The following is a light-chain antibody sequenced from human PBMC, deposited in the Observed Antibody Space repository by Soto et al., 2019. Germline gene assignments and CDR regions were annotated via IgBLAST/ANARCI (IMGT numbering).Light chain of an antibody. J-gene: IGKJ1*01. V-gene: IGKV3-15*01. CDR3: QQYSNWPSWT. CDR2: GAS. CDR1: QSVSNF. Sequence: EEVITQSPATLSMSPGERATLSCRASQSVSNFLAWYQQKPGQTPRLLIYGASTSATGIPARFSGSGSGTEFTLTISSLQSEDFAVYYCQQYSNWPSWTFGQGTKVEVK.